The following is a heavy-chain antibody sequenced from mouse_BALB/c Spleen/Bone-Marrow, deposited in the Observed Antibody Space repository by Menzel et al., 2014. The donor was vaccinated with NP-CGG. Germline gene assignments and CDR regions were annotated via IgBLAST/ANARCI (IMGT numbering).Heavy chain of an antibody. CDR1: GYTFTSYW. Sequence: VKLQESGAELVKPGASVKLSCKASGYTFTSYWMHWVEQRPGQGLEWIGEINPSNGRADYNEKFRSKATLTVDRSSSTAYMQLSSLTSEDSAVYYCARAGGYDGFAYWGQGTLVTASA. J-gene: IGHJ3*01. V-gene: IGHV1S81*02. CDR3: ARAGGYDGFAY. D-gene: IGHD2-2*01. CDR2: INPSNGRA.